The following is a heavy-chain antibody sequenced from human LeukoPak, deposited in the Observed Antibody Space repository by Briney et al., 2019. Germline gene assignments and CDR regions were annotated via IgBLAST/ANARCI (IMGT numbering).Heavy chain of an antibody. CDR1: WGSIFSFY. CDR3: ARHEAAAAGGFGRSWVRYGMDV. CDR2: VNYCGGP. Sequence: PSGAPSLICSASWGSIFSFYWSWLRQHPGKGLEWIGYVNYCGGPKYNPSLKGRTTMSVHTSQNQFSLRLAYLTDADTAVYYCARHEAAAAGGFGRSWVRYGMDVWGQGTTVAVS. V-gene: IGHV4-59*08. J-gene: IGHJ6*02. D-gene: IGHD6-13*01.